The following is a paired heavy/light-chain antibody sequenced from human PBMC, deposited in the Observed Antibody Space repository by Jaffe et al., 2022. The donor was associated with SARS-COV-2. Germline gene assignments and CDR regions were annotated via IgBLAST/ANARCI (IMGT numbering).Heavy chain of an antibody. Sequence: EVNLVESGGGLVQPGGSLKLSCAASGFSFSGVDVHWVRQASGKGPEGVGRMTTKADNYATAYPASVKGRFTVFRDDSQNMAYLQMNRLKTEDTAVYYCAFYRPAYGIDVWGQGTTVTVSS. J-gene: IGHJ6*02. CDR2: MTTKADNYAT. V-gene: IGHV3-73*01. CDR1: GFSFSGVD. CDR3: AFYRPAYGIDV. D-gene: IGHD2-2*01.
Light chain of an antibody. Sequence: QSVLTQPPSVSAAPGQKVIISCSGSNSNIGVHHVSWYQHLPGTAPKLLIYANTNRPSGIPDRFSGSKSGTTATLGITGLQTGDEADYYCGAWDNSLTAEVFGTGTRVTVL. CDR3: GAWDNSLTAEV. CDR2: ANT. V-gene: IGLV1-51*02. CDR1: NSNIGVHH. J-gene: IGLJ1*01.